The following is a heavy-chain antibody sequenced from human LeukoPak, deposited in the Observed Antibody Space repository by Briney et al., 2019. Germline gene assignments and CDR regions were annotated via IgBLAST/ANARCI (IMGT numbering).Heavy chain of an antibody. V-gene: IGHV3-21*01. Sequence: KPGGSLRLSCAASGFTFSSYSMNWVRQAPGKGLEWVSSISSSSYIYYADSVKGRFTISRDNAKNSLYLQMNSLRAEDTAVYYCARDFAAGTPYYYMDVWGKGTTVTVSS. CDR2: ISSSSYI. CDR3: ARDFAAGTPYYYMDV. J-gene: IGHJ6*03. D-gene: IGHD6-13*01. CDR1: GFTFSSYS.